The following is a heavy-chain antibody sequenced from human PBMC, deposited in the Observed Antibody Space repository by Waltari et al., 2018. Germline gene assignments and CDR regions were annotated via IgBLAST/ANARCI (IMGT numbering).Heavy chain of an antibody. CDR1: GGSISRSSYY. Sequence: QLQLQESGPGLVKPSETLSPTCTVPGGSISRSSYYWGWIRQPPGKGLGWIGRIYYSGSTYYNPSLKGRVTISVDTSKNQFSLKLSSVTAADTAVYYCARRGLDSSSWYRGAFDIWGQGTMVTVSS. CDR2: IYYSGST. D-gene: IGHD6-13*01. CDR3: ARRGLDSSSWYRGAFDI. V-gene: IGHV4-39*01. J-gene: IGHJ3*02.